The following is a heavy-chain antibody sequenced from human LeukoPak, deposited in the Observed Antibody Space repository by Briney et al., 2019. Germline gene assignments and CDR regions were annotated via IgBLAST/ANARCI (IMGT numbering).Heavy chain of an antibody. CDR1: GFTFSSYE. Sequence: PGGSLRLSCAASGFTFSSYEMNWVRQAPGKGLEWVSYISSSGSTIYYADSVKGRFTISRDNAKNSLHLQMNSLRAEDTAVYYCVVRGWSQTEYGMDVWGQGTTVTVSS. V-gene: IGHV3-48*03. CDR2: ISSSGSTI. D-gene: IGHD6-19*01. CDR3: VVRGWSQTEYGMDV. J-gene: IGHJ6*02.